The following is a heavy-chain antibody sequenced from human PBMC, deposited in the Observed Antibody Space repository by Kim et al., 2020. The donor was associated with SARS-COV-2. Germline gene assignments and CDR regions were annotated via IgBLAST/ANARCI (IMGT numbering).Heavy chain of an antibody. Sequence: SETLSLTCAVSGGSFSGYYWNWVRHFPGKGLEWIGDISESGNTKYNSSLKSRVIISLDTSKSQFPLRLNYVTAADTAVYYCARIGYNYGPYYGLDVWG. CDR3: ARIGYNYGPYYGLDV. D-gene: IGHD2-2*02. V-gene: IGHV4-34*01. CDR2: ISESGNT. CDR1: GGSFSGYY. J-gene: IGHJ6*02.